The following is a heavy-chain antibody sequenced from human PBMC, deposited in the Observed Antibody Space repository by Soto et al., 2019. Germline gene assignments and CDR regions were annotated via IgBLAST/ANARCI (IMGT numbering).Heavy chain of an antibody. D-gene: IGHD1-26*01. CDR1: GGSFSGYY. Sequence: SETLSLTCAVYGGSFSGYYWSWIRQPPGKGLEWIGEINHSGSTNYNPSLKSRVTISVDTSKNQFSLKLSSVTAADTAVYYCARPLGSYGPGFDYWGQGTLVTSPQ. CDR2: INHSGST. V-gene: IGHV4-34*01. J-gene: IGHJ4*02. CDR3: ARPLGSYGPGFDY.